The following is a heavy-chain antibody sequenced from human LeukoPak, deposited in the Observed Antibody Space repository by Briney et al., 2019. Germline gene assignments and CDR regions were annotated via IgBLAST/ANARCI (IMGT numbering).Heavy chain of an antibody. CDR2: ISAYNGNT. CDR3: ARGSGFQYRGITTNYYMDV. CDR1: GYTFTSYG. V-gene: IGHV1-18*01. D-gene: IGHD3-22*01. J-gene: IGHJ6*03. Sequence: ASVKVSCKASGYTFTSYGISWVRQAPGQGLEWMGWISAYNGNTNYAQKLQGRVTMTTDTSTSTAYMELRSLRSDDTAVYYCARGSGFQYRGITTNYYMDVWGKGTTVTVSS.